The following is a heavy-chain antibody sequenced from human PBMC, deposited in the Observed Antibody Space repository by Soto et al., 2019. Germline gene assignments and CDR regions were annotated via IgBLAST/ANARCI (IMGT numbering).Heavy chain of an antibody. V-gene: IGHV3-33*01. CDR2: IWYDVSNK. CDR1: GCTFSSYG. D-gene: IGHD3-16*02. CDR3: ARRSVYLTVMPAY. J-gene: IGHJ4*02. Sequence: QVQLVESGGGVVQPGRSLRLSCAASGCTFSSYGMHWVRQAPGKGLEWVAGIWYDVSNKYYADSVKGRFTISRDNSTNTLYLQINSLRAEDTDVYYCARRSVYLTVMPAYWGQGTLVTVSS.